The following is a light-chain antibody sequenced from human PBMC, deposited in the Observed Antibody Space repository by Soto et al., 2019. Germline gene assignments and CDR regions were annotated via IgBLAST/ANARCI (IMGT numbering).Light chain of an antibody. CDR1: ESISSTS. V-gene: IGKV3-20*01. Sequence: EIVLTQSPGTLSLSPGERATLSCRASESISSTSLAWYQQKPGQAPRLLIYGTSSRATVIQGTFTGSGSGTDFNLTLRRLEPEDFALYYCHQYGSAPLTFGGGTKV. CDR2: GTS. CDR3: HQYGSAPLT. J-gene: IGKJ4*01.